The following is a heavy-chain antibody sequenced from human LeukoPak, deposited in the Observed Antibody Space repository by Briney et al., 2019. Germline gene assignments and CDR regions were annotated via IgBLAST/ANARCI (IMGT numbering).Heavy chain of an antibody. V-gene: IGHV3-23*01. J-gene: IGHJ4*02. CDR2: LSGSGGST. CDR1: GFTFSSYS. CDR3: AKDCSASSCTNWVY. D-gene: IGHD2-2*01. Sequence: PGGSLRLSCAASGFTFSSYSMNWVRQAPGKGLEWVSTLSGSGGSTYYADSVKGRFTISRDNSKNTLYLQMNSLRAEDTAVYYCAKDCSASSCTNWVYWGQGTLVTVSS.